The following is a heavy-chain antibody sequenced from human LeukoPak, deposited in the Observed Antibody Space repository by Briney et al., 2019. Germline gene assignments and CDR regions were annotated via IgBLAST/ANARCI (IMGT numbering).Heavy chain of an antibody. J-gene: IGHJ4*02. D-gene: IGHD6-13*01. CDR1: GFTFSSYE. Sequence: GGSLRLSCAASGFTFSSYEMNWVRQAPGKGLERVSYISSSGSTIYYADSVKGRFTISRDNAKNSLYLQMNSLRAEDTAVYYCARERAGIAAAGNFDYWGQGTLVTVSS. CDR3: ARERAGIAAAGNFDY. V-gene: IGHV3-48*03. CDR2: ISSSGSTI.